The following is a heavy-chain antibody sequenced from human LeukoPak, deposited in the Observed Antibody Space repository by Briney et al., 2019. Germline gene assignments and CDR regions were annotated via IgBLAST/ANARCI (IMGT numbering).Heavy chain of an antibody. V-gene: IGHV3-7*01. D-gene: IGHD6-13*01. Sequence: GGSLRLSCAASGFTFSSYWMSWVRQAPGKGLEWVANIKQDGSNKYYADSVKGRFTISRDNSKNTLYLQMNSLRAEDTAVYYCAKGNSSSWTYDYWGQGTLVTVSS. CDR2: IKQDGSNK. CDR1: GFTFSSYW. J-gene: IGHJ4*02. CDR3: AKGNSSSWTYDY.